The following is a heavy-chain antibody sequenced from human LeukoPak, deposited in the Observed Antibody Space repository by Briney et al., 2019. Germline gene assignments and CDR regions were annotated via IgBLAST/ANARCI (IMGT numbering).Heavy chain of an antibody. CDR3: ARGWEPTDAFDI. CDR2: IYYSEST. Sequence: SETLSLTCTVSGGSISSYYWSWIRQPPGKGLEWIGYIYYSESTNYNPSLKSRVTISVDTSKNQFSLKLSSVTAADTAVYYCARGWEPTDAFDIWGQGTMVTVSS. V-gene: IGHV4-59*01. D-gene: IGHD1-26*01. J-gene: IGHJ3*02. CDR1: GGSISSYY.